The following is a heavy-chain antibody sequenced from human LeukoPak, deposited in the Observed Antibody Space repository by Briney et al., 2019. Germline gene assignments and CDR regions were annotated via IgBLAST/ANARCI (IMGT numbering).Heavy chain of an antibody. CDR1: GYSISSGYY. V-gene: IGHV4-38-2*01. CDR2: IYHSGST. Sequence: SETLSLTCAVSGYSISSGYYWGWIRQPPGKGLEWIGSIYHSGSTYYNPSLKSRVTISVDTSKNQFSLKLSSVTAADTAVYYCARQAPGHDGFWSGYLDYWGQGTLVTVSS. D-gene: IGHD3-3*01. J-gene: IGHJ4*02. CDR3: ARQAPGHDGFWSGYLDY.